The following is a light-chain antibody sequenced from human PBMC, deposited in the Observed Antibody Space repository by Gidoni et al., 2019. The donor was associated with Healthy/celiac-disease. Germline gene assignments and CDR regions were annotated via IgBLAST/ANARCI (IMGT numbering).Light chain of an antibody. J-gene: IGKJ5*01. CDR2: ASS. Sequence: DIQMTQSQSSLSASVGDRVTITCRARQIISSYLNCYQQKLGKSPKLLIYASSSVQSRVPSRFSGSGSGTDFTLTISSLQPEDFATYYCQQSYSTPITFGQGTRVEIK. CDR1: QIISSY. V-gene: IGKV1-39*01. CDR3: QQSYSTPIT.